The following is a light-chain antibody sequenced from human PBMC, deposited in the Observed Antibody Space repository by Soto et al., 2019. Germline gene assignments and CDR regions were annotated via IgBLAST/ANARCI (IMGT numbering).Light chain of an antibody. CDR2: STS. J-gene: IGKJ1*01. V-gene: IGKV3-20*01. Sequence: EIVLTQSPGTLSLSPGERATVSCRASQSVTSRYFAWYQQKPGQSPRLLIYSTSNRATGIPDRFSGSGSGTDFTRTVSRLEPEDFAVYYWQQYETSPWTFGQGTKVEIK. CDR3: QQYETSPWT. CDR1: QSVTSRY.